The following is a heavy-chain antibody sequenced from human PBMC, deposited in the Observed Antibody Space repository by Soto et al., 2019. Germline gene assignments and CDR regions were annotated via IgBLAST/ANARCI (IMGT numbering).Heavy chain of an antibody. CDR1: GYTFTTFA. CDR3: ARDRVSLAMFGVPVGVFKN. D-gene: IGHD3-3*01. V-gene: IGHV1-3*01. J-gene: IGHJ4*02. CDR2: INAGSGYT. Sequence: ASVNGSWKASGYTFTTFAIHWGRQAPGQRPECLGWINAGSGYTKYSQNFQDRVTISSDTSASTAYMELSSLRSGDTAIYYCARDRVSLAMFGVPVGVFKNWGQGTLVTVSS.